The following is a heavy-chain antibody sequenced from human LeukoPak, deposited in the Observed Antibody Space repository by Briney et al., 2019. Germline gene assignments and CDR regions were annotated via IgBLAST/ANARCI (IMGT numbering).Heavy chain of an antibody. J-gene: IGHJ4*02. Sequence: SETLSLTCTVSGDSISSGNYWGWIRQPPGKGLEWIGSIFHTGSTYYNLSLKSRVTISVDTSKNQFSLRLSSVTAADTAVYYCARASRVGRPREEGYWGQGTQVTVSS. D-gene: IGHD1-26*01. CDR2: IFHTGST. CDR1: GDSISSGNY. CDR3: ARASRVGRPREEGY. V-gene: IGHV4-38-2*02.